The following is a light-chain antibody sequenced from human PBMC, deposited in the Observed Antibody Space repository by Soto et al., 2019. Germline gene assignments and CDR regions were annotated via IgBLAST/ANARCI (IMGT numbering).Light chain of an antibody. Sequence: QSALTQPPSASGSPGQSVTISCTGTSSDVGAYKYVSWYQQYPGKAPKLMIYEVSKRPSGVPDRFSGSKSGNTASLTVSGLXXXXXAXYYCTSYVGSNIWVFGGGTKLTVL. CDR2: EVS. J-gene: IGLJ3*02. CDR1: SSDVGAYKY. V-gene: IGLV2-8*01. CDR3: TSYVGSNIWV.